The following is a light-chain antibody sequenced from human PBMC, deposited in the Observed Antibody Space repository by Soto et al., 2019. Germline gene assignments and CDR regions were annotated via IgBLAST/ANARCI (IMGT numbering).Light chain of an antibody. Sequence: QSALTQPPSVSGAPGQRVTISCTGSSSNIGAGYDVHWYQQLPGRAPELLIYGNSYRPSGVRDRFSGSKSGTSASLAINGLQAEDEADYYCQSYDSSLSGWLFGGGTKLTVL. CDR1: SSNIGAGYD. V-gene: IGLV1-40*01. CDR2: GNS. J-gene: IGLJ3*02. CDR3: QSYDSSLSGWL.